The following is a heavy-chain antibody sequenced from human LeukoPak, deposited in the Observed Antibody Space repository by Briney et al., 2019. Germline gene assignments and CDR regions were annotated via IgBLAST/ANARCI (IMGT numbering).Heavy chain of an antibody. J-gene: IGHJ5*02. D-gene: IGHD6-25*01. CDR2: IFSGGGT. CDR3: ARDPGAAAGNLWS. CDR1: GLTVSNNY. V-gene: IGHV3-66*01. Sequence: GGSLRLSCVVSGLTVSNNYMTWVRQAPGKGLEWVSLIFSGGGTYYADSVKGRFTISRDSSKNTLYLQMNSLRAENTALYYCARDPGAAAGNLWSWGQGTLVTVSS.